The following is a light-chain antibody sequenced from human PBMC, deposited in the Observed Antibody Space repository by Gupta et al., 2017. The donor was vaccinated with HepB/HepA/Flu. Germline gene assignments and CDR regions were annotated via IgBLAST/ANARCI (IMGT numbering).Light chain of an antibody. CDR2: GNT. Sequence: SVLTHPPSVSGAPGQRVSISCTGSSSNIGAGYNVHWYQQVPGTAPKLLLYGNTNRPSGVPDRFSVSKSGTSASLAITGLQAEDEADYYCQSYDSSLSGWVFGGGTKLTVL. CDR3: QSYDSSLSGWV. V-gene: IGLV1-40*01. J-gene: IGLJ3*02. CDR1: SSNIGAGYN.